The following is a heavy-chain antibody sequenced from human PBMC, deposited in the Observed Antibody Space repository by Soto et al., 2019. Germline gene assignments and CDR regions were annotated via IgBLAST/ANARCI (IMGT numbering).Heavy chain of an antibody. Sequence: ASVKVSCKASGYTFTSYGISWVRQAPGQGLEWMGWTSAYNGNTNYAQKIQGRVTVTTDTSTSTAYMELRSLRSDDTAVYYCARPTRYYYDSSGQSAWFDPWGQGTLVTVSS. J-gene: IGHJ5*02. CDR3: ARPTRYYYDSSGQSAWFDP. CDR1: GYTFTSYG. V-gene: IGHV1-18*01. CDR2: TSAYNGNT. D-gene: IGHD3-22*01.